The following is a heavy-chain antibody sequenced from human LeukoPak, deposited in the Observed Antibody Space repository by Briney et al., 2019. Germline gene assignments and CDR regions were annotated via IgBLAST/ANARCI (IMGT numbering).Heavy chain of an antibody. CDR1: GFTFSSYS. Sequence: GGSLRLSCAASGFTFSSYSMNWVRQAPGKGLEWVSSISSSSSYIYYADSVKGRFTISRDNAKNSLYLQMNSQRAEDMAVYYCARARHYDFWSGYYMGTSFDYWGQGTPVTVS. D-gene: IGHD3-3*01. CDR3: ARARHYDFWSGYYMGTSFDY. CDR2: ISSSSSYI. J-gene: IGHJ4*02. V-gene: IGHV3-21*01.